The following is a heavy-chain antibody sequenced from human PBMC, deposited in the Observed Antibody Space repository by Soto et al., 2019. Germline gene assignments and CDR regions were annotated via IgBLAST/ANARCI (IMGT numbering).Heavy chain of an antibody. CDR2: ISGGGSST. V-gene: IGHV3-23*01. CDR1: GFTFSSYA. D-gene: IGHD3-22*01. CDR3: AKGSGYYYDNSGSNWFDP. J-gene: IGHJ5*02. Sequence: PGGSLRLSCAASGFTFSSYAMSCVRQAPGKGLEWVSVISGGGSSTYYADSVKGRFTISRDNSRNTLYVQMNSLRAEDTAVYYCAKGSGYYYDNSGSNWFDPWGQGTLVTVSS.